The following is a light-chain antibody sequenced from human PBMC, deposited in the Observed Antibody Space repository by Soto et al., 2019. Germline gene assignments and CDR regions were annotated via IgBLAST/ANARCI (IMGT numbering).Light chain of an antibody. V-gene: IGLV1-44*01. J-gene: IGLJ7*01. CDR3: AAWDDGLNGAV. CDR2: TNN. CDR1: SSNIGSHT. Sequence: QAVVTQPPSASGPPGQRVTISCSGSSSNIGSHTVNWYQQLPGTAPKLLIYTNNQRPSGVPDRFSASKSGTSASLAISGLQSEDEADYYCAAWDDGLNGAVFGGGTQLTVL.